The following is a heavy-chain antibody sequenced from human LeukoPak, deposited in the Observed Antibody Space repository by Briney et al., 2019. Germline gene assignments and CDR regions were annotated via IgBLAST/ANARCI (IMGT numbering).Heavy chain of an antibody. D-gene: IGHD6-6*01. Sequence: PSETLSLTCAVYGGSFSGYYWSWIRQPPGKGLEWIGEINHSGSTNYNPSLKSRVTISVDTSKNQFSLKLSSVTAADTAVYYCARGVRLGQLVLYYFDYWGQGTLVTVSS. CDR2: INHSGST. J-gene: IGHJ4*02. V-gene: IGHV4-34*01. CDR3: ARGVRLGQLVLYYFDY. CDR1: GGSFSGYY.